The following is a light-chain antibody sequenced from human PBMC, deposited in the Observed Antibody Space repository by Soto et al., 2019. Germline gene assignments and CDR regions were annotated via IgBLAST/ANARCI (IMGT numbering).Light chain of an antibody. Sequence: DIQLTQSPSFLSASVGDRVTITCRASEAISTYLAWYQQKPGEAPNLLVYAASALESGVPSRFSGSGSGAEFTLTISSLQPDDSATYLCQQLNRFPLTFGGGTKVEIK. J-gene: IGKJ4*01. V-gene: IGKV1-9*01. CDR2: AAS. CDR1: EAISTY. CDR3: QQLNRFPLT.